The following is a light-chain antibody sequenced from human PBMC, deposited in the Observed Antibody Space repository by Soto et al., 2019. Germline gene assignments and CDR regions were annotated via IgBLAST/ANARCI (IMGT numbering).Light chain of an antibody. J-gene: IGLJ2*01. V-gene: IGLV2-23*03. CDR2: EGS. CDR3: CSYAGSRSFVV. CDR1: SSDVGSYNL. Sequence: QSALTQPASVSGSPGQSITISCTGTSSDVGSYNLVSRYQQHPGKAPKLIIYEGSKRPSGVSNRFSGSKSGNTASLTISGLQAEDEADYYCCSYAGSRSFVVFGGGTKLTVL.